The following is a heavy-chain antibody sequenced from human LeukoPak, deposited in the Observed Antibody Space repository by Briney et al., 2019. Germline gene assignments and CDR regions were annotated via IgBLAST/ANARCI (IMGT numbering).Heavy chain of an antibody. D-gene: IGHD3-22*01. CDR1: GFTLSNYA. V-gene: IGHV3-23*01. CDR2: ISAGGGGS. Sequence: GGSLRLSCAASGFTLSNYAMSWVRQTPGKGLEWVSSISAGGGGSYYADSVKGRFTISRDNSKNTLYLQMNSLRAEDTAVYYCAKDRRGFPYYYDSSGYFDYWGQGTLVTVSS. CDR3: AKDRRGFPYYYDSSGYFDY. J-gene: IGHJ4*02.